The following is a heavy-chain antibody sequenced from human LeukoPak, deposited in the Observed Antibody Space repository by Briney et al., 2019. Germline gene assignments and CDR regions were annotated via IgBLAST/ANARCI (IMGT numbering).Heavy chain of an antibody. CDR1: GYTFTGYY. J-gene: IGHJ3*02. D-gene: IGHD6-19*01. CDR3: ARVMGSSGWYLDDAFDI. CDR2: INPNRGGT. Sequence: ASVKVSCKASGYTFTGYYMPWVRQAPGQGLEWMGWINPNRGGTNYAQKFQGRVTMTRDTSISTAYMELSRLRSDDTAVYYCARVMGSSGWYLDDAFDIWGQGTMVTVSS. V-gene: IGHV1-2*02.